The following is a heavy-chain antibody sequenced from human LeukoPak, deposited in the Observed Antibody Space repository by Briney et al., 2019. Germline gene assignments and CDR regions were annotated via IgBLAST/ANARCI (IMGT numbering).Heavy chain of an antibody. Sequence: SETLSLTCSVSGGSISSYYWSWIRQPPGKGLEWIGYIYYSGSTNYNPSLKSRVTISEDTSKNQFSLKLSSVTAADTAVYYCARENCSGGSCHRSKSLYYFDYWGQGTLVTVSS. CDR2: IYYSGST. CDR3: ARENCSGGSCHRSKSLYYFDY. V-gene: IGHV4-59*12. D-gene: IGHD2-15*01. CDR1: GGSISSYY. J-gene: IGHJ4*02.